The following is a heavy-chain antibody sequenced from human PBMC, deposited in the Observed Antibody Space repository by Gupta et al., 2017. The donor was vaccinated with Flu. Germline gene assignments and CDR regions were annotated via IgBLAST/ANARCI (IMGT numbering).Heavy chain of an antibody. CDR3: AKGGFYSIAARLPDY. Sequence: EVQLLESGGGLVQPGGSLKLSCAASGFSFSSYAMSWVRQAPGKGLEGVSAISGSGGSTYSAYSVKGRFTISRDNSQNPLYQQMNSLGTEDTAVYYCAKGGFYSIAARLPDYWGQGTLVTVSS. CDR1: GFSFSSYA. V-gene: IGHV3-23*01. CDR2: ISGSGGST. D-gene: IGHD6-6*01. J-gene: IGHJ4*02.